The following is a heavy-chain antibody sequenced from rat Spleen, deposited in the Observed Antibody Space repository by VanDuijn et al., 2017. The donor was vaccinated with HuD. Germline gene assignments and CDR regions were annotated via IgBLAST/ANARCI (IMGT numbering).Heavy chain of an antibody. D-gene: IGHD4-3*01. CDR3: AVAGYGY. Sequence: EVQLVESGGGLLQPGRSLKLSCAASGFTFSDYGMAWVRQAPKKGLEWVASISTGGGNTYYPDSVRGRFTISRDNAENTAYLQMNSLWSEDTATYYCAVAGYGYWGQGVVVTVSS. V-gene: IGHV5S13*01. CDR2: ISTGGGNT. J-gene: IGHJ2*01. CDR1: GFTFSDYG.